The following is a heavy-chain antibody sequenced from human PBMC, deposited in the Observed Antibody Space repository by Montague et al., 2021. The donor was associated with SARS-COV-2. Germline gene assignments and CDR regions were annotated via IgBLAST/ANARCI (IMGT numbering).Heavy chain of an antibody. D-gene: IGHD3-16*01. CDR1: GASISSYY. CDR2: ISYSGST. J-gene: IGHJ6*02. CDR3: ANFRLTQVPLGTLDDGIDA. Sequence: SETLSLTCTVSGASISSYYWSWIRQPPGRGLEWIGYISYSGSTNYNPSLKSRVTISVDTSKNHFSLSLSSVTAADTAVYFCANFRLTQVPLGTLDDGIDAWGQGTPVTVSS. V-gene: IGHV4-59*01.